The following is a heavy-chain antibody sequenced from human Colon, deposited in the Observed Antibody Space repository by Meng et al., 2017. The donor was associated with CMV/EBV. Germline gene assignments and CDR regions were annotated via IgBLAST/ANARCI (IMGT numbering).Heavy chain of an antibody. Sequence: QVQLVECGAEVKQPGASVKVYCKTSGYTLHNFGISWVRQAPGQGLEWMAYISPYNGDTNYAQRFQGRVALTTDTSTSTVYMELGSLTSDDTAMYYCARELARGGYWGQGTLVTVSS. CDR1: GYTLHNFG. CDR2: ISPYNGDT. J-gene: IGHJ4*02. CDR3: ARELARGGY. V-gene: IGHV1-18*01.